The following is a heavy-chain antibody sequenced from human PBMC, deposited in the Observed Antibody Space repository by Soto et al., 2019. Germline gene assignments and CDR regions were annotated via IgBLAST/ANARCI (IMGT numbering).Heavy chain of an antibody. CDR2: IYYSGST. Sequence: PSDTLSLTCTITSGSISSSSYYWAWIRQPPGKGLEWIGSIYYSGSTYYNPSLKSRVTISLDTSKNQFSLELSSVTAADTAVYYCACIFSGGYGYGFYYYGMDVWGQGTTVT. CDR1: SGSISSSSYY. D-gene: IGHD5-18*01. J-gene: IGHJ6*02. V-gene: IGHV4-39*01. CDR3: ACIFSGGYGYGFYYYGMDV.